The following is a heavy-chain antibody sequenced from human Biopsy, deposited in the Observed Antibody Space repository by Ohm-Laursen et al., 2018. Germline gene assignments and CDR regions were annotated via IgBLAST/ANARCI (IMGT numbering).Heavy chain of an antibody. CDR3: ARQGDSGRSFDY. CDR2: MYFSGNT. Sequence: GTLSLTCSVSSGSISRSSYNWGWIRLPPGNGLEWIGSMYFSGNTYYNPSLKSRGNITVDTSKNKFSLNLSSVTAADTAVYYCARQGDSGRSFDYWGQGTLVTVSS. CDR1: SGSISRSSYN. D-gene: IGHD3-10*01. V-gene: IGHV4-39*01. J-gene: IGHJ4*02.